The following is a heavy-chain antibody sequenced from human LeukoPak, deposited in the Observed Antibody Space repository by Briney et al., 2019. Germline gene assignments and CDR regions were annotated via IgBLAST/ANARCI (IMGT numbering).Heavy chain of an antibody. V-gene: IGHV4-59*08. CDR3: ARHRGPQDFDY. CDR2: IYYSGST. Sequence: PSETLSLTCTVSGGSISSYYWSWIRQPPGKGLEWIGYIYYSGSTNYNPSLKSRVTISVDTSKNQFSLKLSSVTAADTAVYYCARHRGPQDFDYWGQGTLVTVSS. CDR1: GGSISSYY. J-gene: IGHJ4*02. D-gene: IGHD2-15*01.